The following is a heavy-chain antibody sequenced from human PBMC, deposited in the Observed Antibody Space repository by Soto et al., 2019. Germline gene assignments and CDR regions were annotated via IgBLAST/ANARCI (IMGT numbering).Heavy chain of an antibody. V-gene: IGHV3-15*01. Sequence: GGSLRLSCAASGFTFSNAWMSWVRQAPGKGLEWVGRIKSKTDGGTTDYAAPVKGRFTISRDDSKNTLYLQMNSLKTEDTAVYYCTTGSVVVVPAAMPDYWGQGTLVTVSS. J-gene: IGHJ4*02. CDR3: TTGSVVVVPAAMPDY. D-gene: IGHD2-2*01. CDR2: IKSKTDGGTT. CDR1: GFTFSNAW.